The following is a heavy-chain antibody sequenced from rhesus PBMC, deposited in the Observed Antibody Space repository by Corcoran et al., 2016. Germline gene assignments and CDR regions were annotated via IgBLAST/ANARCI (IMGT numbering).Heavy chain of an antibody. CDR2: IYGSGKNN. CDR3: ARGYSSWSGYFDY. CDR1: GYSISSGYY. V-gene: IGHV4S14*01. J-gene: IGHJ4*01. D-gene: IGHD6-13*01. Sequence: QVQLQESGPGLVKPSETLSLTCAVFGYSISSGYYWNWIRQSPGKGLEWIGSIYGSGKNNYLNPSLKSRVTLSVATSKNQFSLKLSSVTAADTAVYYCARGYSSWSGYFDYWGQGVLVTVSS.